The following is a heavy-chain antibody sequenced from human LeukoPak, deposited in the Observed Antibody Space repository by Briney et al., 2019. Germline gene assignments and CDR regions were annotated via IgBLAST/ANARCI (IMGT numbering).Heavy chain of an antibody. V-gene: IGHV7-4-1*02. D-gene: IGHD2-21*02. Sequence: GASVKVSCKASGYTFISYALHWVRQAPGQGLEWMGWINTNTGHPTYAQGFTGRFVFSVDTSISTAYLQISSLTSEDTAVYYFAKKIFGRDPPGDWGQGTLVTGSS. CDR2: INTNTGHP. J-gene: IGHJ4*02. CDR3: AKKIFGRDPPGD. CDR1: GYTFISYA.